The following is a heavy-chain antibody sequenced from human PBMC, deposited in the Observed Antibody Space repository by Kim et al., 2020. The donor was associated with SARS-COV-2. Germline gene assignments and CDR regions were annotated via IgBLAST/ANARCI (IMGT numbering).Heavy chain of an antibody. D-gene: IGHD4-17*01. J-gene: IGHJ4*02. CDR3: ANGDYGDYGLDY. V-gene: IGHV1-45*02. Sequence: NYRQKFQGRVTITRDRSMSTAYMELSSLRSEDTDMYYCANGDYGDYGLDYWGQGTLVTVSS.